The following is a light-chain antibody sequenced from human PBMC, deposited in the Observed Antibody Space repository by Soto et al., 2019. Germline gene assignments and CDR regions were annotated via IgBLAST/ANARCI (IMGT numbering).Light chain of an antibody. Sequence: QSVLTQPPSVSGAPGQRVTISCTGSSSNIGAGYDVHWYQQLPGTAPKLLIYGNTNRPSGVPDRFSGSRSGTSASLAITGLQVEDDGDYYGQSYDSSLSGSSVFGTGTKLTVL. J-gene: IGLJ1*01. CDR2: GNT. V-gene: IGLV1-40*01. CDR3: QSYDSSLSGSSV. CDR1: SSNIGAGYD.